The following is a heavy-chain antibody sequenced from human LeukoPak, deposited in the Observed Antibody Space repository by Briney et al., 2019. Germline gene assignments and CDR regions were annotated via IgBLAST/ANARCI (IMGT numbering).Heavy chain of an antibody. J-gene: IGHJ6*02. CDR2: INPNSGGT. Sequence: ASVKVSCKASGYTFTGYYMHWVRQAPGQGLEWMGWINPNSGGTNYAQKFQGWVTMTRDTSISTAYMELSRLRSDDTAVYYCARDRGVVSYYYYYYGMDVWGQGTTVTVSS. CDR1: GYTFTGYY. V-gene: IGHV1-2*04. D-gene: IGHD2-2*01. CDR3: ARDRGVVSYYYYYYGMDV.